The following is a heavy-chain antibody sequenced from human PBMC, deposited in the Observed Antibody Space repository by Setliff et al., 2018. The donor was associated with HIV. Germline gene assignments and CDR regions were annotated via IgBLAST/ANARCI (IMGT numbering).Heavy chain of an antibody. CDR1: GGSFSGYY. J-gene: IGHJ3*02. CDR3: ARSQETSVAATEI. CDR2: IYYSGST. V-gene: IGHV4-59*08. Sequence: PSETLSLTCAVYGGSFSGYYWSWIRQPPGKGLEWIGYIYYSGSTNCSPSLKSRVTISLDTSKNQFSLSLSSVTASDTALYYCARSQETSVAATEIWGQGTMVTVSS.